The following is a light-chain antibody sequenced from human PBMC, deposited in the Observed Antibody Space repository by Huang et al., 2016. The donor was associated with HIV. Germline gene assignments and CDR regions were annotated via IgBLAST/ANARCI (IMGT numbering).Light chain of an antibody. CDR2: LGF. CDR1: QSLLHSNGYNY. V-gene: IGKV2-28*01. Sequence: DVVMTQSPLSLPVTPGEPASISCMSSQSLLHSNGYNYLDWYLQKPGQSPQLLIYLGFKRASGVPDRFSGSGSGTDFTLRISRVEAEDVGVYYCMQALQTWTFGQGTKVEIK. CDR3: MQALQTWT. J-gene: IGKJ1*01.